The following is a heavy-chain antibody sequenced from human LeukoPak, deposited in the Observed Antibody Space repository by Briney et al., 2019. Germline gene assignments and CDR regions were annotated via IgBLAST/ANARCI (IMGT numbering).Heavy chain of an antibody. D-gene: IGHD2-2*01. V-gene: IGHV3-48*01. CDR1: GFTFSSYS. Sequence: GSLRLSCAASGFTFSSYSMNWVRQAPGKGLEWVSYISSSSSTIYYADSVKGRFTISRDNAKNSLYLQMNSLRAEDTAVYYCARMEFVVVPAAMDGMEYFDYWGQGTLVTVSS. CDR2: ISSSSSTI. CDR3: ARMEFVVVPAAMDGMEYFDY. J-gene: IGHJ4*02.